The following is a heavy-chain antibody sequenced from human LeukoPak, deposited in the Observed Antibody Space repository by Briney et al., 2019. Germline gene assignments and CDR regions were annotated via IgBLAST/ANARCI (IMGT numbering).Heavy chain of an antibody. J-gene: IGHJ4*02. Sequence: SGGSLRLSCGACGFKFRSYGMDWGRQATGKGLEWVSSISSSSSYIYYADSVKGRFTISGDNAKNSLYLQMNSLRAEDTAVYYCARYCSGGSCYPYYFDYWGQGTLVTVSS. CDR3: ARYCSGGSCYPYYFDY. CDR1: GFKFRSYG. V-gene: IGHV3-21*01. D-gene: IGHD2-15*01. CDR2: ISSSSSYI.